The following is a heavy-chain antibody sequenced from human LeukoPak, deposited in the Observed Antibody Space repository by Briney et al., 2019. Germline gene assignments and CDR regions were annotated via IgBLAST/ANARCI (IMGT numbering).Heavy chain of an antibody. D-gene: IGHD6-13*01. CDR1: GFTFSSYE. V-gene: IGHV3-48*03. Sequence: GGSLRLSCAASGFTFSSYEMNWVRQAPGKGLEWVSYISSSGSTIYYADSVKGRFTISRDNSKNTLYLQMNSLRAEDTAVYYCAKYGYSNLEFDYWGQGTLVTVSS. J-gene: IGHJ4*02. CDR2: ISSSGSTI. CDR3: AKYGYSNLEFDY.